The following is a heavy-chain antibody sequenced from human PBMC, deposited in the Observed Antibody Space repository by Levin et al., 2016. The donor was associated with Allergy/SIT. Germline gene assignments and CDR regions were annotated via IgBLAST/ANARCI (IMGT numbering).Heavy chain of an antibody. Sequence: GESLKISCAASGFTFSSYWMSWVRQAPGKGLEWVANIKQDGSEKYYVDSVKGRFTISRDNAKNSLYLQMNSLRAEDTAVYYCARGIGAATYTDCGMDVWGQGTTVTVSS. CDR2: IKQDGSEK. J-gene: IGHJ6*02. D-gene: IGHD6-13*01. CDR3: ARGIGAATYTDCGMDV. V-gene: IGHV3-7*04. CDR1: GFTFSSYW.